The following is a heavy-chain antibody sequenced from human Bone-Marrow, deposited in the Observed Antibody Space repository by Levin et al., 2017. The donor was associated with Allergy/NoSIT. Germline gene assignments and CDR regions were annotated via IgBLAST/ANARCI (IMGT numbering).Heavy chain of an antibody. J-gene: IGHJ6*02. Sequence: SETLSLTCIVSGGSISSYHWSWIRQPPGKGLEWIGYIYYTGSTDYNPSLRSRVTISIDTSKSQFSLTLNSVTAADTAVYYCARDRVVASSVTYYYYGMAVWGRGTTVTVSS. CDR3: ARDRVVASSVTYYYYGMAV. D-gene: IGHD2-15*01. V-gene: IGHV4-59*01. CDR1: GGSISSYH. CDR2: IYYTGST.